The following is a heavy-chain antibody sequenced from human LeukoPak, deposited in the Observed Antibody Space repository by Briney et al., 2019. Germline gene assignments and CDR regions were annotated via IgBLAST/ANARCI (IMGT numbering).Heavy chain of an antibody. CDR1: GVSISSSSYY. J-gene: IGHJ4*02. CDR2: IYYSGST. V-gene: IGHV4-39*07. CDR3: ARSGGLWLLTYYFDY. Sequence: SETLSLTCTVSGVSISSSSYYWGWIRQPPGKGLEWIGSIYYSGSTYYNPSLKSRVTISVDTSKNQLSLKLSSVTAADTAVYFCARSGGLWLLTYYFDYWGQGTLVTVSS. D-gene: IGHD3-22*01.